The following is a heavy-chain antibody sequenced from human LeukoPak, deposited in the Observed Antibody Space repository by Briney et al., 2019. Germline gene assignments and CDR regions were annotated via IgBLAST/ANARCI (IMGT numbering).Heavy chain of an antibody. CDR1: GESFSGYY. V-gene: IGHV4-34*01. Sequence: PSETLSLTCAVYGESFSGYYWSWIRQPPGKGLEWIGEINHSGSTNYNPSLKSRVTISVDTSKNQFSLKLSSVTAADTAVYYCASTGIAVADYWGQGTLVTVSS. CDR2: INHSGST. J-gene: IGHJ4*02. CDR3: ASTGIAVADY. D-gene: IGHD6-19*01.